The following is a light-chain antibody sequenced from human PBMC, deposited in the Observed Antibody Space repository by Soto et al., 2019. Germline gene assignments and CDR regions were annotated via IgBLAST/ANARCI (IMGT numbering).Light chain of an antibody. CDR1: SSNIGSNT. Sequence: QSVLTQPPSASGTPGRRVVISCSGSSSNIGSNTVNWYQQLPGTAPKLLIYSNNHRPSGVPDRFSGSKSGTSASLAISGLQSDDEADYYCAAWVDSLNGYVFELGPRSPS. J-gene: IGLJ1*01. CDR3: AAWVDSLNGYV. CDR2: SNN. V-gene: IGLV1-44*01.